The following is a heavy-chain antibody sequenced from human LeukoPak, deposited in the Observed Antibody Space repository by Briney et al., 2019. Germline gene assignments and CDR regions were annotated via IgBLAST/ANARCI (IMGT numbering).Heavy chain of an antibody. CDR3: ASARPDQLERGGFDP. J-gene: IGHJ5*02. Sequence: SETLSLTCTVSGGSISSYYWSWIRQPPGKGPEWIGYIYYSGSTNYNPSLKSRVTISVDTSKNQFSLKLSSVTAADTAVYYCASARPDQLERGGFDPWGQGTLVTVSS. V-gene: IGHV4-59*01. D-gene: IGHD1-1*01. CDR2: IYYSGST. CDR1: GGSISSYY.